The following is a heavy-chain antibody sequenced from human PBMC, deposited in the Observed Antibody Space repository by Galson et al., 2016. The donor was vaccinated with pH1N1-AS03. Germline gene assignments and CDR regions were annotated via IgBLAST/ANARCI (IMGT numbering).Heavy chain of an antibody. Sequence: CAISGDSVSSNGAAWNWIRQSPSRGLEWLGRTYYRSKWYNDYAVSVKGRITIYADTSKNQISLQLNSVTPEDTAVYFCTRVNHPARGMDVWGQGTTVIVSS. CDR2: TYYRSKWYN. CDR1: GDSVSSNGAA. CDR3: TRVNHPARGMDV. J-gene: IGHJ6*02. V-gene: IGHV6-1*01.